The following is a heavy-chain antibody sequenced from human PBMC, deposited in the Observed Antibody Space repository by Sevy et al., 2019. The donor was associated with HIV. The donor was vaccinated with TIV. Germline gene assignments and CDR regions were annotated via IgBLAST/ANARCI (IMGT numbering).Heavy chain of an antibody. J-gene: IGHJ4*02. Sequence: GGSLRLSCAASGFTFSSYDMSWVRQAPGKGLEWVSAISGSGGSTYYADSVKGRFTISRDNSKNTLYLQMNSLRAEDTAVYYCAKDSRRYDSSGYYPWYFDYWGQGTLVTVSS. D-gene: IGHD3-22*01. CDR1: GFTFSSYD. V-gene: IGHV3-23*01. CDR2: ISGSGGST. CDR3: AKDSRRYDSSGYYPWYFDY.